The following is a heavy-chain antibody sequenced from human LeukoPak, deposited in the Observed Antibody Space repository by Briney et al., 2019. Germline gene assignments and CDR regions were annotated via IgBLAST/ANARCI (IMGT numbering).Heavy chain of an antibody. V-gene: IGHV3-23*01. CDR2: ISGSGGST. D-gene: IGHD3-22*01. CDR1: GFTFSSYV. Sequence: GGSLRLSCAASGFTFSSYVMSWVRQAPGKGLEWVSAISGSGGSTYYADSVKGRFTISRDNSKYTLYMQMNSLRAEDTAVYYCAKSHDSSGSDYWGQGTLVTVSS. CDR3: AKSHDSSGSDY. J-gene: IGHJ4*02.